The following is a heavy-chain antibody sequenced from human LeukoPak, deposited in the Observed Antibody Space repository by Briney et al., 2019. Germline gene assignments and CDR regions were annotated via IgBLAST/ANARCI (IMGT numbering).Heavy chain of an antibody. CDR2: FDPEDGET. D-gene: IGHD2-2*01. V-gene: IGHV1-24*01. CDR3: ATGPSSQYCSSTSCYYNYFDY. Sequence: AAVKVSCKVSGYTLTELSMHWVRQAPGKGLEWMGGFDPEDGETIYAQKFQGRVTMTEDTSTDTAYMELSSLRSEDTAVYYCATGPSSQYCSSTSCYYNYFDYWGQGTLVTVSS. CDR1: GYTLTELS. J-gene: IGHJ4*02.